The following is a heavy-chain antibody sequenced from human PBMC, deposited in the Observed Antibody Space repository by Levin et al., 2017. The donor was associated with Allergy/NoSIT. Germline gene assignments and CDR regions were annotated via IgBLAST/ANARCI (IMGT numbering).Heavy chain of an antibody. D-gene: IGHD2-21*01. Sequence: KPGESLKISCTASGFTFGDYAMSWFRQAPGKGLEWVGFIRSKAYGGTTEYAASVRGRFTISRDDSKSIAYLQMNSLKTEDTAVFYCSRGGLFAPADYWGQGTMVTVSS. J-gene: IGHJ4*02. CDR3: SRGGLFAPADY. CDR1: GFTFGDYA. V-gene: IGHV3-49*05. CDR2: IRSKAYGGTT.